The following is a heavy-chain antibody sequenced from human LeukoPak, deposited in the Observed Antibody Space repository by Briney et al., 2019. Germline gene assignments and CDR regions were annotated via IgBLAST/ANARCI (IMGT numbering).Heavy chain of an antibody. CDR3: ARDRAPDYCSSTSCQGDMDV. J-gene: IGHJ6*03. Sequence: GGSLRLSCAASGFTFSSYSMNWVRQAPGKRLEWVSSISSSSSYIYYADSVKGRFTISRDNAKNSLYLQMNSLRAEDTAVYYCARDRAPDYCSSTSCQGDMDVWGKGTTVTVSS. CDR1: GFTFSSYS. CDR2: ISSSSSYI. V-gene: IGHV3-21*01. D-gene: IGHD2-2*01.